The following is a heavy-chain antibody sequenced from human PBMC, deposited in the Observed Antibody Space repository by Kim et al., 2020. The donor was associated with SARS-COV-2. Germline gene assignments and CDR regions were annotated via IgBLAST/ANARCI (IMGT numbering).Heavy chain of an antibody. Sequence: GGSLRLSCTASGFTFGDYAMSWFRQAPGKGLEWVGFIRSKAYGGTTEYAASVKGRFTISRDDSKSIAYLQMNSLKTEDTAVYYCTRALYYYDSNHAFDIWGQGTMVTVSS. CDR3: TRALYYYDSNHAFDI. D-gene: IGHD3-22*01. J-gene: IGHJ3*02. CDR1: GFTFGDYA. CDR2: IRSKAYGGTT. V-gene: IGHV3-49*03.